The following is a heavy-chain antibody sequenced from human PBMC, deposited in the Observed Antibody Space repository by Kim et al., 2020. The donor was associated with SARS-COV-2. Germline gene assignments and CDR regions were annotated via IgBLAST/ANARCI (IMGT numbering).Heavy chain of an antibody. Sequence: SVKVSCKASGFTFTSSAMQWVRQARGQRLEWIGWIVVGSGNTNYAQKFQERVTITRDMSTSTAYMELSSLRSEDTAVYYCAAGYCSGGSCYPSIFDYWGQGTLVTVSS. CDR1: GFTFTSSA. CDR2: IVVGSGNT. CDR3: AAGYCSGGSCYPSIFDY. V-gene: IGHV1-58*02. J-gene: IGHJ4*02. D-gene: IGHD2-15*01.